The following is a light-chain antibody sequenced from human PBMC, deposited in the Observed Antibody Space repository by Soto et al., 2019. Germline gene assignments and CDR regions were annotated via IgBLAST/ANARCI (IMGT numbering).Light chain of an antibody. Sequence: DIQLTQSPSFLSSSVGDRVTITCRASQGISGFLAWYQQKPGKAPKLLIYSTSTLETGVPSRFSGSASGTEFTLTISSLQPEDFETYYCQHINTYLITFGQGTRLDIK. V-gene: IGKV1-9*01. CDR2: STS. CDR3: QHINTYLIT. J-gene: IGKJ5*01. CDR1: QGISGF.